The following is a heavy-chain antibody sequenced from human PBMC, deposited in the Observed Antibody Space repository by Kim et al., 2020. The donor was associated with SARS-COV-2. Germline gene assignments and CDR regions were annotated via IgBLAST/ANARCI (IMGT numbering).Heavy chain of an antibody. D-gene: IGHD3-3*01. CDR1: GYTFTGYY. CDR3: ARSDDFWSGTFDY. V-gene: IGHV1-2*02. CDR2: INPNSGGT. Sequence: ASVKVSCKASGYTFTGYYMHWVRQAPGQGLEWMGWINPNSGGTNYAQKFQGRVTMTRDTSISTAYMELSRLRSDDTAVYYCARSDDFWSGTFDYWCQGTLVTVSS. J-gene: IGHJ4*02.